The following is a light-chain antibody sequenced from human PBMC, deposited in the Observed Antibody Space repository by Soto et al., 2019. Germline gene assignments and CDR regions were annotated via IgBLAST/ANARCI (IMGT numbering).Light chain of an antibody. V-gene: IGLV2-14*03. Sequence: QSVLTQPASVSGSPGQSITISCTGASSDVGNYNYVSWYQHHPGKAPKLMIYDVSNRPSGVSNRFSGSKSGNTASLTISGLQAEDEADYYCTSYTSSTTVVFGGGTKLTV. J-gene: IGLJ2*01. CDR1: SSDVGNYNY. CDR2: DVS. CDR3: TSYTSSTTVV.